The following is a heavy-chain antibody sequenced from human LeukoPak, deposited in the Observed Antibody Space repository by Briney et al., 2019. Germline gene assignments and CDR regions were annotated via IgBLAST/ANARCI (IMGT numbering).Heavy chain of an antibody. J-gene: IGHJ6*03. V-gene: IGHV3-23*01. Sequence: GGSLRLSCAASGFTFSSYAMSWVRQAPGKGLEWVSAISGSGGSTYYADFVKGRFTISRDNSKNTLYLQMNSLRGEDTAVYYCARGQLLLEGYFYYMDVWGEGTTVAVSS. CDR1: GFTFSSYA. CDR2: ISGSGGST. D-gene: IGHD2-2*01. CDR3: ARGQLLLEGYFYYMDV.